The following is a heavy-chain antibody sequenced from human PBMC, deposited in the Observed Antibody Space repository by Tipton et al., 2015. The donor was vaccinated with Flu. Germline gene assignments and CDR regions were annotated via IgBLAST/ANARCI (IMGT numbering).Heavy chain of an antibody. D-gene: IGHD1-26*01. CDR1: GYSFGKFG. V-gene: IGHV1-18*01. J-gene: IGHJ4*02. Sequence: QLVQSGAEVKKPGASVKVSCKTSGYSFGKFGINWVRQAPGQRLEWMGWISSDKGDTKYAQNVQGRVTMTTDTSTATAYMELRSLTSDDTAVYFCVRDPLSGTYPNYWGQGTLVTVSS. CDR2: ISSDKGDT. CDR3: VRDPLSGTYPNY.